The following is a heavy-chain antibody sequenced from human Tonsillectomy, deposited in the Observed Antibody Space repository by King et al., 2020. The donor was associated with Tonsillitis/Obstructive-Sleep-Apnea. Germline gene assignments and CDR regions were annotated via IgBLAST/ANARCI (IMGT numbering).Heavy chain of an antibody. CDR1: GDSISTYY. V-gene: IGHV4-59*01. J-gene: IGHJ3*02. D-gene: IGHD2-8*01. CDR3: ARDMVLEAGGDAFDI. CDR2: IHYSGST. Sequence: VQLQESGPGLVMPSETLSLTCTVSGDSISTYYWSWIRQPPGKGLEWIGYIHYSGSTNYNPSLKSRVTILVDTSKNQFSLKLSSVTAADTAVYYCARDMVLEAGGDAFDIWGQGTMVTVSS.